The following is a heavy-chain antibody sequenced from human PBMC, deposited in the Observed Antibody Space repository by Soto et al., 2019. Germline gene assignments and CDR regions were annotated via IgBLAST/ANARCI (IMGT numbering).Heavy chain of an antibody. V-gene: IGHV4-34*01. Sequence: SETLSLTCAVYGGSVNGYYWNWIRQPSGKGLEWIGEINHTGGTHYNPSLKSRVTMSVDTSKNQFSLRLSSVTAADTAIYYCATRITVFGLLIPPFDPWGQGTQVTVSS. CDR3: ATRITVFGLLIPPFDP. D-gene: IGHD3-3*01. J-gene: IGHJ5*02. CDR2: INHTGGT. CDR1: GGSVNGYY.